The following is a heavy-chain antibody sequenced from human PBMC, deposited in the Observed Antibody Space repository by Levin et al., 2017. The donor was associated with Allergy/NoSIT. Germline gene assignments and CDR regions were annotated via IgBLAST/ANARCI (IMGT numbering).Heavy chain of an antibody. J-gene: IGHJ1*01. V-gene: IGHV1-18*01. CDR2: ISAYNGNT. Sequence: ASVKVSCKASGYTFTSYGISWVRQAPGQGLEWMGWISAYNGNTNYAQKLQGRVTMTTDTSTSTAYMELRSLRSDDTAVYYCARDWSSSSWYPGYFQHWGQGTLVTVSS. D-gene: IGHD6-13*01. CDR3: ARDWSSSSWYPGYFQH. CDR1: GYTFTSYG.